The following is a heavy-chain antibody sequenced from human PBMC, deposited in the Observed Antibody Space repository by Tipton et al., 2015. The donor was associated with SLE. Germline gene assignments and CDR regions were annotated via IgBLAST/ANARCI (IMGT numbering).Heavy chain of an antibody. Sequence: SLRLSCAASGFTFSSYEMNWVRQAPGKGLEWVSYISSSGSTIYYADSVKGRFTISRDNAKNSLYLQMNSLRAEDTAVYYCARGLGYYYYYMDVWGKGTTVTVSS. CDR3: ARGLGYYYYYMDV. V-gene: IGHV3-48*03. CDR2: ISSSGSTI. D-gene: IGHD6-19*01. J-gene: IGHJ6*03. CDR1: GFTFSSYE.